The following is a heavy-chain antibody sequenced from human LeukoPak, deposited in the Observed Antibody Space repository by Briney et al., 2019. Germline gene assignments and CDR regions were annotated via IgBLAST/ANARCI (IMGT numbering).Heavy chain of an antibody. J-gene: IGHJ5*02. CDR3: ARQYYYYDSSGYYYGGAPGRPRKGRWFDP. CDR2: IYYSGST. V-gene: IGHV4-39*01. D-gene: IGHD3-22*01. Sequence: PSETLSLTCTVSGGSISSSSYYWGWIRQPPGKGLEWIGSIYYSGSTYYNPSLKSRVTISVDTSKNQFSLKLSSVTAADTAVYYCARQYYYYDSSGYYYGGAPGRPRKGRWFDPWGQGTLVTVSS. CDR1: GGSISSSSYY.